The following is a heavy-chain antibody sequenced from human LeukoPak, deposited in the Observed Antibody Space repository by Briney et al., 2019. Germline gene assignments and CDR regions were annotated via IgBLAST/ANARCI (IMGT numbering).Heavy chain of an antibody. V-gene: IGHV1-69*06. CDR1: GDTFGTFS. CDR3: AKFWSGYYTD. J-gene: IGHJ4*02. Sequence: SVKVSCKASGDTFGTFSFNWVRQAPSEGLEWLGGLTPLAGTPNYAQKFQGRLTISADKSTSTVYMELSRLTSEDTAVYFCAKFWSGYYTDWGQGTLVSVS. D-gene: IGHD3-3*01. CDR2: LTPLAGTP.